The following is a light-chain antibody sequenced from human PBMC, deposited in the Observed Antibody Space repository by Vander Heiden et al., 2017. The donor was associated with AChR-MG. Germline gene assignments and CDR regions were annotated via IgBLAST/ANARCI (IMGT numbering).Light chain of an antibody. Sequence: QSALTQPASVSGSPGQSITISRTGTSSDVGGYNFVSWYQQHPGKAPKLMIYDVSKRPSGVSNRFSGSKSGNTASLTISGLQAEDEADYYCSSYTSISTHVFGTGTKVTVL. CDR3: SSYTSISTHV. V-gene: IGLV2-14*03. CDR2: DVS. J-gene: IGLJ1*01. CDR1: SSDVGGYNF.